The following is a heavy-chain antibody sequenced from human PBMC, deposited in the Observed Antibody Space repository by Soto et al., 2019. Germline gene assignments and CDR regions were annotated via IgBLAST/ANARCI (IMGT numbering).Heavy chain of an antibody. CDR2: IYYSGST. Sequence: SETLSLTCTVSGGSISSYYWSWIRQPPGKGLEWIGYIYYSGSTNYNPSLKSRVTISVDTSKNQFSLKLTSVTAADTAVYYCAVLGYSSGWYRFDPWGQGTLVTVSS. CDR3: AVLGYSSGWYRFDP. J-gene: IGHJ5*02. D-gene: IGHD6-19*01. CDR1: GGSISSYY. V-gene: IGHV4-59*01.